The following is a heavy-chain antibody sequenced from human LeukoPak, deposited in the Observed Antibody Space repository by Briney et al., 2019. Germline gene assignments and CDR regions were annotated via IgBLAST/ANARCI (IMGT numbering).Heavy chain of an antibody. J-gene: IGHJ4*02. V-gene: IGHV3-49*04. Sequence: GRSLRLSCTASGFTFGDYAMSWVRQAPGKGLEWVGFIRSKADGGTTEYAASVKGRFTISRDDSKSIAYLQMNSLKTEDTAVYYCTRDSLDRIAVAGTLDYWGQGTLVTVSS. CDR3: TRDSLDRIAVAGTLDY. CDR2: IRSKADGGTT. CDR1: GFTFGDYA. D-gene: IGHD6-19*01.